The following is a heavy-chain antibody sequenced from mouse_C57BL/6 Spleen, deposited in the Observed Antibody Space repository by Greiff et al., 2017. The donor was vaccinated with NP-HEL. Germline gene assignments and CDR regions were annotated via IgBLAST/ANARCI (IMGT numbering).Heavy chain of an antibody. CDR2: IDPSDSYT. CDR1: GYTFTSYW. Sequence: QVQLKQPGAELVMPGASVKLSCKASGYTFTSYWMHWVKQRPGQGLEWIGEIDPSDSYTNYNQQFKGKSTLTVDKSSSTAYMQLSSRTSEDSAVYYCARGNYGSSYANFDYWGQGTTLTVSS. V-gene: IGHV1-69*01. J-gene: IGHJ2*01. D-gene: IGHD1-1*01. CDR3: ARGNYGSSYANFDY.